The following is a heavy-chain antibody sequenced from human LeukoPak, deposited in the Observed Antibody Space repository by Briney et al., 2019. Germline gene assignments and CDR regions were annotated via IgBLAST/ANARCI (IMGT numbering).Heavy chain of an antibody. V-gene: IGHV3-33*08. Sequence: PGGSLRLSCAASGFTVSTNYFSWVRRAPGKGLEWVAVIWYDGSNKYYADSVKGRFTVSRDNSKNTLYLQMNSLRAEDTAVYYCARGSAMVRGVLDYWGQGTLVTVSS. CDR2: IWYDGSNK. D-gene: IGHD3-10*01. J-gene: IGHJ4*02. CDR3: ARGSAMVRGVLDY. CDR1: GFTVSTNY.